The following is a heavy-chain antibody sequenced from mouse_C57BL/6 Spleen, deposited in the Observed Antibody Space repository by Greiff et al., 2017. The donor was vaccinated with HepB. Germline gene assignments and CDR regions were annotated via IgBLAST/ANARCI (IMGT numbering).Heavy chain of an antibody. J-gene: IGHJ2*01. Sequence: EVQGVESGGGLVKPGGSLKLSCAASGFTFSSYTMSWVRQTPEKRLEWVATISGGGGNTYYPDSVKGRFTISRDNAKNTLYLQMSSLRSEDTALYYCARQDGYYPYYFDYWGQGTTLTVSS. CDR3: ARQDGYYPYYFDY. CDR1: GFTFSSYT. V-gene: IGHV5-9*01. CDR2: ISGGGGNT. D-gene: IGHD2-3*01.